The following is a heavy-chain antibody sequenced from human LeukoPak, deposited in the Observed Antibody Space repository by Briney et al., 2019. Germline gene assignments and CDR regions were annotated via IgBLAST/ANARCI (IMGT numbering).Heavy chain of an antibody. CDR2: RYFSENT. CDR1: GVSISSSNEY. J-gene: IGHJ4*02. D-gene: IGHD1-26*01. CDR3: ARGRRGSYFQDY. Sequence: SETLSLTCSISGVSISSSNEYWGWIRQPPGKGLEWIGSRYFSENTYYNPSLESRVTISVDTSKNQFSLTLSSVTAADTAVYYCARGRRGSYFQDYWGQGTLVTVSS. V-gene: IGHV4-39*07.